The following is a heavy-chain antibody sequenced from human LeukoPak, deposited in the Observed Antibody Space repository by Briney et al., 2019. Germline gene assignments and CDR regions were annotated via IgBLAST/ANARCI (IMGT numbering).Heavy chain of an antibody. Sequence: ASVKVSCKASGYTFTGYYMHWVRQAPGQGLEWMGWINPNSGGTNYAQKFQGRVTMTRDTSISTAYMELSRLRSYDTAVYYCASSYCSSTSCYPFEYFQHWGQGTLVTVSS. CDR1: GYTFTGYY. CDR2: INPNSGGT. J-gene: IGHJ1*01. V-gene: IGHV1-2*02. CDR3: ASSYCSSTSCYPFEYFQH. D-gene: IGHD2-2*01.